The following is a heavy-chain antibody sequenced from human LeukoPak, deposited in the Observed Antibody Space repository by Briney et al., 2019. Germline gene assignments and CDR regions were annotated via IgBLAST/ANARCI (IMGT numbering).Heavy chain of an antibody. CDR2: ISYDGSNK. D-gene: IGHD3-10*01. J-gene: IGHJ3*02. CDR3: VGGYDAFDI. CDR1: GFTFSSYA. Sequence: HSGGSLRLSCAAPGFTFSSYAMHWVRQAPGKGLEWVAVISYDGSNKYYADSVKGRFTISRDNSKNTLYLQMNSLRAEDTAVYYSVGGYDAFDIWGQGTMVTVSS. V-gene: IGHV3-30-3*01.